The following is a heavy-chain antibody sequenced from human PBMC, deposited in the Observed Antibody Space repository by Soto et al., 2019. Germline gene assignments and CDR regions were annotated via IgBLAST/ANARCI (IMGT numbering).Heavy chain of an antibody. V-gene: IGHV1-69*13. J-gene: IGHJ4*02. D-gene: IGHD6-6*01. CDR3: ARGGYSSSYRLDY. Sequence: SVKVSCKASGGTFSSYAINWVRQLPGQGLEWMGGIMPIIGTANYAQKFQGRITITADESTSTAYMELSSLRSEDTAVYYCARGGYSSSYRLDYWGQGTLVTVSS. CDR2: IMPIIGTA. CDR1: GGTFSSYA.